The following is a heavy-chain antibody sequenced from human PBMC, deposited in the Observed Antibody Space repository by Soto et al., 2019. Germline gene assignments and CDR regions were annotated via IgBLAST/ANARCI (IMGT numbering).Heavy chain of an antibody. Sequence: GGSLRLSYAASGFTFSSYSMNWVRQAPGKGLEWVSSISSSSSYIYYADSVKGRFTISRDNAKNSLYLQMNSLRAEDTAVYYCARSLGYSSSSNDYWGQGTLVTVSS. D-gene: IGHD6-6*01. CDR2: ISSSSSYI. CDR3: ARSLGYSSSSNDY. CDR1: GFTFSSYS. V-gene: IGHV3-21*01. J-gene: IGHJ4*02.